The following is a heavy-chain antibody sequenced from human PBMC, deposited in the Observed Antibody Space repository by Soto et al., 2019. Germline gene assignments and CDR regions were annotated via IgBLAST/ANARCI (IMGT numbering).Heavy chain of an antibody. CDR2: LYSSGTT. V-gene: IGHV3-53*01. Sequence: VVSLRLSCTVSGFSVTNSYINWVRHAPGNGLEWVSILYSSGTTYYADSVRGRFTVSRDDSKNTLFLHMNSLRADDTAVYYCARDWSKFSYNYPYYYAMDAWGQGTTVTVSS. J-gene: IGHJ6*02. D-gene: IGHD5-18*01. CDR1: GFSVTNSY. CDR3: ARDWSKFSYNYPYYYAMDA.